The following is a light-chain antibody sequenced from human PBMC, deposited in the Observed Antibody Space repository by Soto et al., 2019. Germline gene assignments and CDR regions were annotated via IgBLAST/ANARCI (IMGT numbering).Light chain of an antibody. V-gene: IGKV1-5*03. CDR2: KAS. J-gene: IGKJ4*01. CDR1: QTISSW. CDR3: QQYGNLPLT. Sequence: DIQMTQSPSTLSASVGDRVTITCRASQTISSWLAWYQQKPGKAPKLLIYKASTLKSGVPSRFSGSGSGTEFTLTISRLEPEDFAVYYCQQYGNLPLTFGGGTKVDIK.